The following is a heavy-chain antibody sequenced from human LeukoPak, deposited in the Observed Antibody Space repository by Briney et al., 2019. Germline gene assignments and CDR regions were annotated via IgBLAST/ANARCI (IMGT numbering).Heavy chain of an antibody. CDR3: ARRELIDY. V-gene: IGHV4-39*01. J-gene: IGHJ4*02. Sequence: PSETLSLTCTVSGGSISSSSYYWGWIRQPPGKGLEWIGSIYYSGSTYYNPSLKSRVTISVDTSKNQFSLNLSSVTAADTAVYYCARRELIDYWGQGTLVTVSS. CDR1: GGSISSSSYY. CDR2: IYYSGST. D-gene: IGHD1-1*01.